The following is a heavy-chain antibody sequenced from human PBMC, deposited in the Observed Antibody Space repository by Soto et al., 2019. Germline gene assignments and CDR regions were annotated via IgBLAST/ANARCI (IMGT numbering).Heavy chain of an antibody. V-gene: IGHV5-51*01. CDR2: IYPGDSDT. D-gene: IGHD6-13*01. CDR3: ARQYSTTNYYYYGMDV. CDR1: GYSFTIYW. J-gene: IGHJ6*02. Sequence: GESLKISCKGSGYSFTIYWIGLVLQMPGKGLDWMGIIYPGDSDTRYSPSFQGQVTISADKSISTAYLQWSSLKASDTAMYYCARQYSTTNYYYYGMDVWGQGTTVTVSS.